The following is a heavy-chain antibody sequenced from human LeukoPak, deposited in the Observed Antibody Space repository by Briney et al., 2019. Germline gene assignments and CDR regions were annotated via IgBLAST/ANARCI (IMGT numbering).Heavy chain of an antibody. D-gene: IGHD2-2*02. J-gene: IGHJ4*02. CDR2: IYYSGST. CDR1: GGSISSGDYY. V-gene: IGHV4-30-4*08. CDR3: AREGCSSTSCYTS. Sequence: PSETLSLTCTVSGGSISSGDYYWSWIRQPPGKGLEWIGYIYYSGSTYYNPSLKSRVTISVDTSKNQFSLKLSSVTAADTAVYYCAREGCSSTSCYTSWGQGTLVTVSS.